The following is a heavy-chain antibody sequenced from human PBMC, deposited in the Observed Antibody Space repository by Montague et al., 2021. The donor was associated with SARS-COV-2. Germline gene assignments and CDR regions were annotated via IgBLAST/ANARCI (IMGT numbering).Heavy chain of an antibody. D-gene: IGHD2-15*01. CDR2: INHSGST. CDR3: VVVPLGPRGRGFDY. V-gene: IGHV4-34*01. J-gene: IGHJ4*02. CDR1: GGSFSGYY. Sequence: SETLSLTCAVYGGSFSGYYWNWIRQPPGKGLEWIGEINHSGSTNYNPSFKSRVTISVDTSKNQFSLKLSSVTAADTAVYYCVVVPLGPRGRGFDYWGQGTLVTVSS.